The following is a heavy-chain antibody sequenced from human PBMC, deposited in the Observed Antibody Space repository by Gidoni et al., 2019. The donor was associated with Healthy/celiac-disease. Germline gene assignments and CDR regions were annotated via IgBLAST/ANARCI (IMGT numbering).Heavy chain of an antibody. V-gene: IGHV3-15*01. CDR3: TTDKRFSIVVVTAMPWWYFDL. J-gene: IGHJ2*01. D-gene: IGHD2-21*02. CDR1: GFTFSNAW. CDR2: IKSKTDCGTT. Sequence: EVQLVESGGGLVKPGGSLRLSCAASGFTFSNAWMSWVRQAPGKGLGLVCRIKSKTDCGTTDYAAPVKGRFTISIDDSKNTLYLQMNSLKTEDTAVYYCTTDKRFSIVVVTAMPWWYFDLWGRGTLVTVSS.